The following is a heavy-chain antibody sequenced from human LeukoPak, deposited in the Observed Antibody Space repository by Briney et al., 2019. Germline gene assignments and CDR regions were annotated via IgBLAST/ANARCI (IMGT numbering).Heavy chain of an antibody. V-gene: IGHV4-30-4*01. CDR1: GDSISSGDYY. J-gene: IGHJ4*02. CDR3: ARGYSSSFDY. D-gene: IGHD6-6*01. CDR2: IYYSGSS. Sequence: SETLSLTCTVSGDSISSGDYYWNWIRQPPGKGLEWIGYIYYSGSSNYNPSLKSRVTISVDTSKNQFSLNLSSVTAADMAVYYCARGYSSSFDYWGQGTLVTVSS.